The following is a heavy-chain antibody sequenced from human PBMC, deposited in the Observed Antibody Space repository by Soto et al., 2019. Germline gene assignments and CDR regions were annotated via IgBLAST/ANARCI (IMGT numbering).Heavy chain of an antibody. J-gene: IGHJ5*02. CDR3: ARGRSNQYESSPPPKFDP. Sequence: GGFLRLSCAASGFTFSTYDMHWVRQATGKGLEWVSAIGTIRDTYYLDSVKGRFTISRENAKNSVYLQMNSLRAGDTAVYYCARGRSNQYESSPPPKFDPWGRGTLVTVSS. CDR2: IGTIRDT. D-gene: IGHD2-8*01. V-gene: IGHV3-13*01. CDR1: GFTFSTYD.